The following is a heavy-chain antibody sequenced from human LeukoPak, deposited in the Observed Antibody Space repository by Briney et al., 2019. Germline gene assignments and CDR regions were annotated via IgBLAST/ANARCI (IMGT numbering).Heavy chain of an antibody. D-gene: IGHD6-25*01. CDR1: GYTFTSYG. CDR2: ISAYNGNT. V-gene: IGHV1-18*01. J-gene: IGHJ6*03. CDR3: ARGSGSEGYYYYMDV. Sequence: ASVKVSCKASGYTFTSYGISWVRQPPAQGLERVGWISAYNGNTNYAQKLQGRVTMTTDTSTSTAYMELRSLRSDDTAVYYCARGSGSEGYYYYMDVWGKGTTVTVS.